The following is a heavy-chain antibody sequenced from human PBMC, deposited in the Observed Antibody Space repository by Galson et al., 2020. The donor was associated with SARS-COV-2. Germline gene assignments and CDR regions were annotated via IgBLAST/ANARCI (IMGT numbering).Heavy chain of an antibody. CDR2: IRGSGGST. V-gene: IGHV3-23*01. CDR1: RFTFSNYG. D-gene: IGHD2-8*01. Sequence: GRSMTLSCAASRFTFSNYGMSWVSQAPGKGLEWVSLIRGSGGSTYYADSVKGRFTISRDKSKHTLYLQMNSLRSEDTAVYYCAKEGEGVYGTFDYWGQGTLVTVSS. J-gene: IGHJ4*02. CDR3: AKEGEGVYGTFDY.